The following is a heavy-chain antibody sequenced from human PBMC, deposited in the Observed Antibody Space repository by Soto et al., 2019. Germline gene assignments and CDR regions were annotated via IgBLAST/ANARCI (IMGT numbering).Heavy chain of an antibody. J-gene: IGHJ5*02. CDR3: ARRHSSSSAFDP. CDR2: IDPSDSYT. V-gene: IGHV5-10-1*01. CDR1: GYSFTSYW. Sequence: VESLKISCKGSGYSFTSYWINWVRQMPGKGLEWMGRIDPSDSYTNYSPSFQGHVTISADKSISTAYLQWSSLKASDTAMYYCARRHSSSSAFDPWGQGTLVTV. D-gene: IGHD6-13*01.